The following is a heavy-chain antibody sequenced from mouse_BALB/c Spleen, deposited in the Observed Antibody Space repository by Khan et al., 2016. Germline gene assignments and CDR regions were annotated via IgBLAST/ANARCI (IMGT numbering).Heavy chain of an antibody. J-gene: IGHJ3*01. CDR2: ISYSGTT. Sequence: EVQLQESGPSLVKPSQTLSLTCSVSGDSITSGYWNWIRKFPGNKLEYMGYISYSGTTYYTPSLKSRISITRDTSKNQYFLQLNSVTPEDTATYYCERSNMNDAWFAYWGQGTLVTVST. V-gene: IGHV3-8*02. CDR1: GDSITSGY. D-gene: IGHD2-12*01. CDR3: ERSNMNDAWFAY.